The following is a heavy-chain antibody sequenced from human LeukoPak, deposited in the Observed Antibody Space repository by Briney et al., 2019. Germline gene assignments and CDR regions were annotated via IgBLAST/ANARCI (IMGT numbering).Heavy chain of an antibody. CDR2: ISGGGGTT. CDR3: AKGYSGSYLDY. D-gene: IGHD1-26*01. CDR1: GFTFSSCA. J-gene: IGHJ4*02. Sequence: GGSLRLSCAASGFTFSSCAMTWVRQAPGKGLEWVSVISGGGGTTYYADSVKGRFTISRDNSENTLYLQMNSLRAEDTAVYYCAKGYSGSYLDYRGQGTLVTVSS. V-gene: IGHV3-23*01.